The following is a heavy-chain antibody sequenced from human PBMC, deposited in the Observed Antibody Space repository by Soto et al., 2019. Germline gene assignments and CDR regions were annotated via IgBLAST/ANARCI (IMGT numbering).Heavy chain of an antibody. Sequence: QVQLVQSGAEVKKPGASVKVSCKASGYTFTSYGISWVRQAPGQGLEWMGWISAYNGNTNYAQKLQGRVTMTTGTSTSTAYMELRCMKSDDTAVYYSARTPPRKPAHFDYWGQGILVTVSS. V-gene: IGHV1-18*01. D-gene: IGHD2-15*01. CDR2: ISAYNGNT. CDR3: ARTPPRKPAHFDY. J-gene: IGHJ4*02. CDR1: GYTFTSYG.